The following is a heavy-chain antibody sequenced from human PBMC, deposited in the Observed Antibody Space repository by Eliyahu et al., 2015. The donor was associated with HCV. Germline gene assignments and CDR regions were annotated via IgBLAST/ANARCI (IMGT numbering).Heavy chain of an antibody. V-gene: IGHV3-72*01. CDR1: GFTFSDHY. J-gene: IGHJ6*02. Sequence: EVQLVESGGGLVQPGGSLRLSCAASGFTFSDHYINWVRQAPGKGLEWVGRIRNKANSYTTXYAASVKGRFTISRDDSKNSLYLQMNSLKTEDTAVYYCARDLRAMDVWGQGTTVTVSS. CDR3: ARDLRAMDV. CDR2: IRNKANSYTT.